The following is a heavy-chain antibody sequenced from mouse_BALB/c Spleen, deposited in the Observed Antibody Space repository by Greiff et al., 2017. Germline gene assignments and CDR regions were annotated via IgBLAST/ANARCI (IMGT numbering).Heavy chain of an antibody. Sequence: DVMLVESGGGLVQPGGSRKLSCAASGFTFSSYGMHWVRQAPEKGLEWVAYISSGSSTIYYADTVKGRFTISRDNPKNTLFLQMTSLRSEDTAMYYCARFDYDYWGQGTTLTVSS. J-gene: IGHJ2*01. CDR1: GFTFSSYG. D-gene: IGHD2-4*01. CDR2: ISSGSSTI. V-gene: IGHV5-17*02. CDR3: ARFDYDY.